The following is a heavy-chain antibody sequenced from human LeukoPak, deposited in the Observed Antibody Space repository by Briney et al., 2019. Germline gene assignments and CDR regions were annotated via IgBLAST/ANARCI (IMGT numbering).Heavy chain of an antibody. Sequence: SETLSLTCSVSGYSISSGYYWGWIRQPPGKGLEWIGRIYTSGSTNYNPSLKSRVTISVDTSKNQFSLKLSPVTAADTAVYYCARERGYYDILTGYYNEYYFDYWGQGTLVTVSS. CDR1: GYSISSGYY. V-gene: IGHV4-38-2*02. CDR3: ARERGYYDILTGYYNEYYFDY. CDR2: IYTSGST. D-gene: IGHD3-9*01. J-gene: IGHJ4*02.